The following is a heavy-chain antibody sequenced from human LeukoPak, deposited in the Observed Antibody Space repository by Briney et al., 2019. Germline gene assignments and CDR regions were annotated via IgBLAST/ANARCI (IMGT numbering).Heavy chain of an antibody. J-gene: IGHJ6*03. CDR3: ARGGDCSSTSCYQLAADYYYMDV. Sequence: PSETLSLTCTVSGGFISSYYWSWIRQPAGKGLEWIGRIYTSGSTNYNPSLKSRATMSVDTSKYQFSLKLSSVTAADTAVYYCARGGDCSSTSCYQLAADYYYMDVWGKGTTVTVSS. V-gene: IGHV4-4*07. CDR2: IYTSGST. D-gene: IGHD2-2*01. CDR1: GGFISSYY.